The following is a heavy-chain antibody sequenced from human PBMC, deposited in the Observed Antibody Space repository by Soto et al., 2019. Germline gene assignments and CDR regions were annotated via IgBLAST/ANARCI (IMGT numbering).Heavy chain of an antibody. CDR2: IYPGDSDT. J-gene: IGHJ6*03. D-gene: IGHD6-6*01. CDR1: GYSFTSYW. CDR3: ARVVYGSSSFYYSSYMDV. V-gene: IGHV5-51*01. Sequence: GESLKISCKGSGYSFTSYWIGWVRQMPGKGLEWMGIIYPGDSDTRYSPSFQGQVTISADRSISTAYLQWSSLKASDTAMYYCARVVYGSSSFYYSSYMDVWGKGTTVTVSS.